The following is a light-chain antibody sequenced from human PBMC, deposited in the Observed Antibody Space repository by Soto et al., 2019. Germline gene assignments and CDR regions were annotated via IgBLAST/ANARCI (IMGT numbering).Light chain of an antibody. CDR1: QSVSSSY. CDR3: QQRNSWPWT. V-gene: IGKV3D-20*02. Sequence: EIVMTQSPGTLSLSPGERATLSCRASQSVSSSYLARYQQKPGQAPRLLIYGASSRATGIPARFSGSGSGTDFTLTISSLEPEDFAVYYCQQRNSWPWTFGQGTKVDIK. J-gene: IGKJ1*01. CDR2: GAS.